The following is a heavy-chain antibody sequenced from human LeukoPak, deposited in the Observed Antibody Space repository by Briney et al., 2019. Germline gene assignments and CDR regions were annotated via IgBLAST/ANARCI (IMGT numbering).Heavy chain of an antibody. J-gene: IGHJ4*02. Sequence: SETLSLTCTVSGGSISSGGYYWSWIRQPPGKGLERIGYMDDSGSTNYNPSLTSRVTISEDTSKNQLSLKLGSVTAADTAVYYCARHSSGSGGAFQYWGQGTPVTVSS. CDR1: GGSISSGGYY. D-gene: IGHD6-19*01. V-gene: IGHV4-61*08. CDR3: ARHSSGSGGAFQY. CDR2: MDDSGST.